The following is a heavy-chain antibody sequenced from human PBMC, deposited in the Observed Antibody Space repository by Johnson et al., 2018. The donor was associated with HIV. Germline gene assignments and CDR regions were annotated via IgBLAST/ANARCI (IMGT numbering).Heavy chain of an antibody. V-gene: IGHV3-33*06. CDR2: IWYDGSNE. J-gene: IGHJ3*02. D-gene: IGHD4-23*01. Sequence: QVQLVESGGCVVQPGRSLRLSCEASGLMFSRYGMHWVRQAPGRGLEWVAGIWYDGSNEYYADSVKGRFTISRVNSKNTLYLQMNSLRAEDAAVYFCAKSPGKDYGGNSGGVDIWGQGTMVTVAS. CDR1: GLMFSRYG. CDR3: AKSPGKDYGGNSGGVDI.